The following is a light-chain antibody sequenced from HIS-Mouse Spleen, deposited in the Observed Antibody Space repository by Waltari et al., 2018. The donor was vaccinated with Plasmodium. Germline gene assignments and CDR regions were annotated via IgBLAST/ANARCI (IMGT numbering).Light chain of an antibody. CDR1: ALPKKY. V-gene: IGLV3-10*01. CDR2: EDS. Sequence: SYELTQPPSVSVSPGQTARITCSGDALPKKYAYWYQQKSGQPPVLVIYEDSKRPSGTPERISGSSSGTMATLTISGAQVEDEADYYCYSTDSSGNHRVFGGGTKLTVL. J-gene: IGLJ3*02. CDR3: YSTDSSGNHRV.